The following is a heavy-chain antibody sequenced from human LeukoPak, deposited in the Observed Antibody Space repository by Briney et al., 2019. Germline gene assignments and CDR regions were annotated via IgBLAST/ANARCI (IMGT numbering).Heavy chain of an antibody. CDR2: IFYTGRT. CDR1: GGSIRNYY. CDR3: ARGGARDYGDFNFDY. Sequence: SETLSLTCTVSGGSIRNYYWTWLRQPPGKELEWIGCIFYTGRTHYIPSLTSRVTMSVDTSKFQFSLKLSAVTAADTAVYYCARGGARDYGDFNFDYWGQGTLVTVSS. J-gene: IGHJ4*02. D-gene: IGHD4-17*01. V-gene: IGHV4-59*01.